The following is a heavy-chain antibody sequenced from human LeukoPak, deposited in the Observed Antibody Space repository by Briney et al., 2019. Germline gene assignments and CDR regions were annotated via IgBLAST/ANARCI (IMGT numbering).Heavy chain of an antibody. CDR3: AKPQTVGATRWSAFDI. D-gene: IGHD1-26*01. CDR1: GFTFSSYA. J-gene: IGHJ3*02. Sequence: PGGSLRLSCAASGFTFSSYAMSWVRQAPGKGLEWVSAISGSGGSTYYADSVKGRFTISRDNSKNTLYLQVNSLRAEDTAVYYCAKPQTVGATRWSAFDIWGQGTMVTVSS. V-gene: IGHV3-23*01. CDR2: ISGSGGST.